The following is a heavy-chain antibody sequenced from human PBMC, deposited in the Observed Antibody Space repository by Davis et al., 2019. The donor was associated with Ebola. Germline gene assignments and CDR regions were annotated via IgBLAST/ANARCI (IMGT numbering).Heavy chain of an antibody. Sequence: SVKVSCKASGGTFSSYAISWVRQAPGQGLEWMGGIIPIFGTANYAQKFQGRVTMTRNTSISTAYMELSSLRSEDTAVYYCARARITIFGVVITLYGMDVWGQGTTVTVSS. CDR1: GGTFSSYA. D-gene: IGHD3-3*01. J-gene: IGHJ6*02. CDR2: IIPIFGTA. CDR3: ARARITIFGVVITLYGMDV. V-gene: IGHV1-69*05.